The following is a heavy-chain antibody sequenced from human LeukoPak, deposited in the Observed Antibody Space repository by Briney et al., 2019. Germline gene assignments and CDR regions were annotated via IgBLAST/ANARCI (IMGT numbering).Heavy chain of an antibody. V-gene: IGHV4-34*01. CDR3: ARGGSRYSSSWAFDY. J-gene: IGHJ4*02. CDR1: GGLFRGFY. D-gene: IGHD6-13*01. Sequence: PSETLSLICAVYGGLFRGFYWRWVRQPPGKGPVVVWEINHSGSTNYNPSLKSRVTISVDTSKNQFSLKLSSVTAADTAVYYCARGGSRYSSSWAFDYWGQGTLVTVSS. CDR2: INHSGST.